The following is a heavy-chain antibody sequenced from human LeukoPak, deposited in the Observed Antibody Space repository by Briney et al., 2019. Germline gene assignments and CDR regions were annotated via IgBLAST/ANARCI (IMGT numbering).Heavy chain of an antibody. CDR3: ARTPGMVVVKTFYCMDV. D-gene: IGHD3-22*01. V-gene: IGHV1-18*01. CDR2: IGTYKGNT. Sequence: ASVKVSCKTSGYTFTSDGISWVRQAPGQGLEWMGWIGTYKGNTNYAQMFQGRVTMTTNTSTSTAYMELKNLRSDDTAVYYCARTPGMVVVKTFYCMDVWGQGTTVTVSS. CDR1: GYTFTSDG. J-gene: IGHJ6*02.